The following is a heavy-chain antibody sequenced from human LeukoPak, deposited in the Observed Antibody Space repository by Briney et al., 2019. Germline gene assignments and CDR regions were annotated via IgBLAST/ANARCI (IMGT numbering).Heavy chain of an antibody. Sequence: GGSLRLSCAASGFTFSSYSMNWVRQAPGKGLEWVSYISSSSSTIYYADSVKGRFTISRDNAKNSLYLQMNSLRAEDTAVYYSAREGSSWLNWFDPWGQGTLVTVSS. V-gene: IGHV3-48*01. D-gene: IGHD6-13*01. J-gene: IGHJ5*02. CDR1: GFTFSSYS. CDR2: ISSSSSTI. CDR3: AREGSSWLNWFDP.